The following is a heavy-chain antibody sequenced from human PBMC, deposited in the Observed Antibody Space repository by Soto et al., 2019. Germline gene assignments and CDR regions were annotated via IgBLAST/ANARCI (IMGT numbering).Heavy chain of an antibody. V-gene: IGHV1-69*13. CDR3: ASSRYCISTSCHPASFGYCYYGMGV. D-gene: IGHD2-2*01. CDR1: GHTFSSYA. CDR2: MVRIVVTP. Sequence: ASVKVACKTAGHTFSSYAISGGRHTPGGGLEWIGGMVRIVVTPNYAQKFQGRVTITADESTSTAYMELSSLRSEDTAVYYCASSRYCISTSCHPASFGYCYYGMGVWGQRTTVAVSS. J-gene: IGHJ6*02.